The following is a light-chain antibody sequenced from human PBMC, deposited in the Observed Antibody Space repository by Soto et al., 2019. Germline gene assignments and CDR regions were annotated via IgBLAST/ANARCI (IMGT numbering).Light chain of an antibody. CDR2: LNRDGSH. V-gene: IGLV4-69*01. CDR3: QTWGTGIPWV. J-gene: IGLJ3*02. CDR1: SGHSSYA. Sequence: QLVLTQSPSASASLGASVKLTCTLSSGHSSYAIAWHQQQPEKVPRYLMKLNRDGSHSKGDGIPDRFSGSSSGAERYLTISSLQSEDEADYYCQTWGTGIPWVFGGGTKVTVL.